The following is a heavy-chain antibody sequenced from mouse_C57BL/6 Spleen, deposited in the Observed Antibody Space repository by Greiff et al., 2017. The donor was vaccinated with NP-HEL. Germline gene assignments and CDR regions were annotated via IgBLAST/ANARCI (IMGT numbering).Heavy chain of an antibody. CDR3: ARVYYGIDY. D-gene: IGHD1-1*01. V-gene: IGHV3-6*01. J-gene: IGHJ2*01. CDR2: ISYDGSN. Sequence: ESGPGLVKPSQSLSLTCSVTGYSITSGYYWNWIRQFPGNKLEWMGYISYDGSNNYNPSLKNRISITRDTSKNQFFLKLNSVTTEDTATYYCARVYYGIDYWGQGTTLTVSS. CDR1: GYSITSGYY.